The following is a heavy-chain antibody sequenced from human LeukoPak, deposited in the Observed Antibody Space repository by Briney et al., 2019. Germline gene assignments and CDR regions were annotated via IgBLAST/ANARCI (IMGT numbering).Heavy chain of an antibody. CDR2: INPNSGGT. CDR3: ARGVYYDFWSGYYTGDYFDY. Sequence: ASVKVSCKASGYTFTGYYMHWVRQAPGQGLEWMGRINPNSGGTNYAQKFQGRVTMTGDTSISTANMELSRLRSDDTAVYYCARGVYYDFWSGYYTGDYFDYWGQGTLVTVSS. V-gene: IGHV1-2*06. D-gene: IGHD3-3*01. CDR1: GYTFTGYY. J-gene: IGHJ4*02.